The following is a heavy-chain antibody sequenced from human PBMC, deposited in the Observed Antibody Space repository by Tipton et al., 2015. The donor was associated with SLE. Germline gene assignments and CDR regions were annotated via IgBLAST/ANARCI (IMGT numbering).Heavy chain of an antibody. J-gene: IGHJ4*02. Sequence: TLSLTCTVSGGSISSGAYSWSWIRQPPGKGLEWIGYVYRRGSTYYNPSLKSRVTISVDKSKNHFSLRMTSVTAADTAIYYCAIRHPLLWSFDHWGQGTLVTVSS. V-gene: IGHV4-30-2*01. CDR2: VYRRGST. CDR1: GGSISSGAYS. D-gene: IGHD3-3*01. CDR3: AIRHPLLWSFDH.